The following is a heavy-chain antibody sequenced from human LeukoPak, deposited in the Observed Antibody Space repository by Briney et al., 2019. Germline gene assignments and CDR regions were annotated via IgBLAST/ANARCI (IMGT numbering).Heavy chain of an antibody. CDR1: GGSISSYY. J-gene: IGHJ4*02. D-gene: IGHD3-22*01. V-gene: IGHV4-4*07. CDR2: IYTSGST. Sequence: PSETLSLACTVSGGSISSYYWSWIRHPAGKGLEWIGRIYTSGSTNYNPSLKSRVTMSVDTSKNQFSLKLSSVTAADTAVYYCARDHTPGYYPYYFDYWGQGTLVTVSS. CDR3: ARDHTPGYYPYYFDY.